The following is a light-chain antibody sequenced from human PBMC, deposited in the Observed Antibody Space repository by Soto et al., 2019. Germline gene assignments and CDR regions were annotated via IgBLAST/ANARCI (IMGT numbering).Light chain of an antibody. Sequence: ENGWTQSPGTLSLSPGERATLSCRASQSVSSNFLAWYQQKPGQAPRLLIYGASSRATGIPDRFSGSGSETYFSLTITTLEPEELALYWWQQYATPPITFGQGTWLEIK. J-gene: IGKJ5*01. V-gene: IGKV3-20*01. CDR1: QSVSSNF. CDR3: QQYATPPIT. CDR2: GAS.